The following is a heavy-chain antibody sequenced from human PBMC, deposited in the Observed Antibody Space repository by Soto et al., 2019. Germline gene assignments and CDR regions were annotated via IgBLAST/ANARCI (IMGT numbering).Heavy chain of an antibody. J-gene: IGHJ1*01. CDR2: INAGNGNT. Sequence: QVQLVQSGAEVKKPGASVQVSCKASGYTFTSYAMHWVRQAPGQRLEWMGWINAGNGNTKYSQKFQGRVTITRDTSARTAYMELSSLRSEDTAVYYCARDWVYCSGGSCYRSAEYFQHWGQGTLVTVSS. CDR3: ARDWVYCSGGSCYRSAEYFQH. V-gene: IGHV1-3*01. D-gene: IGHD2-15*01. CDR1: GYTFTSYA.